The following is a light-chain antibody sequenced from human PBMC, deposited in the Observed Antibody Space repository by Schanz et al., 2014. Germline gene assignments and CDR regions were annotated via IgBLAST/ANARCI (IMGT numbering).Light chain of an antibody. J-gene: IGLJ2*01. CDR3: AAWDDSLNGVV. V-gene: IGLV2-14*01. CDR2: DVS. Sequence: QSALTQPPSASGSPGQSVTISCTGTSSDVGAYNYVSWYQQQPGKAPKLMIYDVSNRPSGVSNRFSGSKSGNTASLTISGLQAEDEADYYCAAWDDSLNGVVFGGGTKLTVL. CDR1: SSDVGAYNY.